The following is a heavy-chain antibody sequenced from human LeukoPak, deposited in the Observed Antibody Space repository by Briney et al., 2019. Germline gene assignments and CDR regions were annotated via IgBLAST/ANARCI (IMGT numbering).Heavy chain of an antibody. CDR2: IISSGSTI. Sequence: GGSLRLSCAASGFTFSDYYMSWIRQAPGEGLEGVSYIISSGSTIYYADSVKGRFTISRDNAKNSLYLQMNSLRAEDTAVYYCARGSYNWNDLLYFDYWGQGTLVTVSS. J-gene: IGHJ4*02. D-gene: IGHD1-20*01. V-gene: IGHV3-11*04. CDR3: ARGSYNWNDLLYFDY. CDR1: GFTFSDYY.